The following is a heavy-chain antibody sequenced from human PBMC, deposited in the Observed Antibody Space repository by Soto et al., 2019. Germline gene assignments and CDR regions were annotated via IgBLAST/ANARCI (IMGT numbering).Heavy chain of an antibody. CDR2: INHRGST. J-gene: IGHJ6*02. CDR1: GGSFSGYN. CDR3: ARGSRVKIPAASGRDYYYHGLDV. D-gene: IGHD6-25*01. V-gene: IGHV4-34*01. Sequence: QVQLQQWGAGLLKPSETLSLTCAVYGGSFSGYNWSWIRQPPGKGLEWIGEINHRGSTNYNPSLKRRVTISVDTSKNQFSLKLNSVTAADTAVYYCARGSRVKIPAASGRDYYYHGLDVWGQGTAVTVSS.